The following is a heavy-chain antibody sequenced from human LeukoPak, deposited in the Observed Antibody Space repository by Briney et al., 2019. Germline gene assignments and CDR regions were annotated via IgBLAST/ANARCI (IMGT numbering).Heavy chain of an antibody. CDR2: ISSSSSYI. CDR1: GFTFSSYS. CDR3: ARDSGASGSYSPFDY. J-gene: IGHJ4*02. Sequence: GGSLRHSCAASGFTFSSYSMNWVRQAPGKGLEWVSSISSSSSYIYYADSVKGRFTISRDNAKNSLYLQMNSLRAEDTAVYYCARDSGASGSYSPFDYWGQGTLVTVSS. D-gene: IGHD1-26*01. V-gene: IGHV3-21*01.